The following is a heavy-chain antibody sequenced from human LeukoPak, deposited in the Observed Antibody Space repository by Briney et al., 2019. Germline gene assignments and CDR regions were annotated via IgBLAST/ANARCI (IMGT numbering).Heavy chain of an antibody. V-gene: IGHV3-30*04. J-gene: IGHJ4*02. Sequence: PGGSLRLSCAASGFTFSSYAMHWVRQAPGKGLEWVAVISYDGSNKYYADSVKGRFTISRDNSKNTLYLQMNSLRSEDTAVYYCAREAMYYYDSSGYSAHPPFDYWGQGTLVTVSS. D-gene: IGHD3-22*01. CDR1: GFTFSSYA. CDR3: AREAMYYYDSSGYSAHPPFDY. CDR2: ISYDGSNK.